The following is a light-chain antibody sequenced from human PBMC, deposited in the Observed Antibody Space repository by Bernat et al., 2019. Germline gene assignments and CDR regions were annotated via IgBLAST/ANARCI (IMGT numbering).Light chain of an antibody. V-gene: IGLV2-8*01. CDR2: DVS. Sequence: QSALTQPPSASGSPGQSVTISCTGTSSDVGGYNYVSWYQHHPGQAPKFIIYDVSKRPSGVPDRFSGSKSGHTASLTISGLQAADEADYYCCSYAGNSFVFGTGTKVTVL. J-gene: IGLJ1*01. CDR3: CSYAGNSFV. CDR1: SSDVGGYNY.